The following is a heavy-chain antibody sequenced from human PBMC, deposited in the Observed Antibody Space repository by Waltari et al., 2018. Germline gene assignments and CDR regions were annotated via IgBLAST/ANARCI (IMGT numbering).Heavy chain of an antibody. CDR2: IIPLRGIA. D-gene: IGHD1-26*01. CDR1: GGTFSSYA. Sequence: QVQLVQSGAEVKKPGSSVKVSCKASGGTFSSYAISWVRQAPGQGLEWMGRIIPLRGIANYAQKFQGRVTITADKSTSTAYMELSSLRSEDTAVYYCAREEGGPDQFDPWGQGTLVTVSS. V-gene: IGHV1-69*04. CDR3: AREEGGPDQFDP. J-gene: IGHJ5*02.